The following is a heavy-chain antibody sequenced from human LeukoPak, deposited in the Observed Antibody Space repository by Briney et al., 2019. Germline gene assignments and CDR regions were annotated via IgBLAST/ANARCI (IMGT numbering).Heavy chain of an antibody. CDR3: ARDFPAPYYYYYYMDV. CDR1: GGSISSYY. CDR2: IYTSGST. Sequence: SETLSLTCTVSGGSISSYYWSWIRQPAGKGLEWIGRIYTSGSTNYNPSLKSRVTMSVDTSKNQFSLKLSSVTAADTAVYYCARDFPAPYYYYYYMDVWGKGTTVTVPS. V-gene: IGHV4-4*07. J-gene: IGHJ6*03.